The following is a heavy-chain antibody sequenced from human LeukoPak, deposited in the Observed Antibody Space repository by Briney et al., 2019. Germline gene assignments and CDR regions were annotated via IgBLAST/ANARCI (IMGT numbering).Heavy chain of an antibody. V-gene: IGHV5-51*01. D-gene: IGHD5-24*01. J-gene: IGHJ3*02. Sequence: GESLKISCKGSGYRFTSYWIGWVRQLPGKGLECMGIIYPGDSDTRYSPSFQGQVTISADKSISTAYLQWSSLEASDTAMYYCARLSGLEPHDAFDIWGQGTLVTVSS. CDR3: ARLSGLEPHDAFDI. CDR1: GYRFTSYW. CDR2: IYPGDSDT.